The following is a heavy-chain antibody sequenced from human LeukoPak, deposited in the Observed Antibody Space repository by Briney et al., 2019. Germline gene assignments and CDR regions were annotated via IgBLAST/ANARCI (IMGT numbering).Heavy chain of an antibody. CDR3: AKGGLRDGYSYAS. J-gene: IGHJ5*02. D-gene: IGHD5-24*01. CDR2: INSDGSST. Sequence: GGSLRLSCAASGFTFSSYWMHWVRQAPGKGLVWVSRINSDGSSTSYADSVKGRFTISRDNAKNTLSLQMNSLRAADTAVYYCAKGGLRDGYSYASWGQGTLITVSS. V-gene: IGHV3-74*01. CDR1: GFTFSSYW.